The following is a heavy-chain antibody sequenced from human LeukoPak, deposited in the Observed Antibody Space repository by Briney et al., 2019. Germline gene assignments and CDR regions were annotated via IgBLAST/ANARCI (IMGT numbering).Heavy chain of an antibody. V-gene: IGHV4-59*01. J-gene: IGHJ3*02. Sequence: SETLSLTCTVSGGSISSYYWSWIRQPPGKGLEWIGYIYYSGSTNYNPSLKSRVTRSVDTSKNQFSLKLSSVTAADTAVYYCARVKVIDAFDIWGQGTMVTVSS. D-gene: IGHD3-22*01. CDR3: ARVKVIDAFDI. CDR2: IYYSGST. CDR1: GGSISSYY.